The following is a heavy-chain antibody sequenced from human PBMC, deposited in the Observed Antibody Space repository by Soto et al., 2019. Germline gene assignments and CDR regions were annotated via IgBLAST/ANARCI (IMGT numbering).Heavy chain of an antibody. J-gene: IGHJ6*02. CDR2: ISAYNGST. CDR1: GYTFTSYG. D-gene: IGHD1-26*01. CDR3: ARAPIVGDPYGMDV. V-gene: IGHV1-18*01. Sequence: GASVKVSCKASGYTFTSYGISWVRQAPGQGLEWMGWISAYNGSTNYAQKLQGRVTMTRDTSTSTAYMELRRLRSDDTAVYYCARAPIVGDPYGMDVWGQGTTVTVSS.